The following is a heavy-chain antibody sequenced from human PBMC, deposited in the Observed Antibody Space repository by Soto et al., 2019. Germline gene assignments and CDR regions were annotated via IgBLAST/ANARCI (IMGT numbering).Heavy chain of an antibody. Sequence: QVQLVESGGGVVQPGRSLRLSCAASGFTFSSYGMHWVRQAPGKGLEWVAVIWYDGSNKYYADSVKGRFTISRDNSKNTLYLQMNSLRAEDTAVYYCVRPLSSEYYYYGMDVWGQGTTVTVSS. D-gene: IGHD3-16*01. CDR2: IWYDGSNK. CDR3: VRPLSSEYYYYGMDV. J-gene: IGHJ6*02. V-gene: IGHV3-33*01. CDR1: GFTFSSYG.